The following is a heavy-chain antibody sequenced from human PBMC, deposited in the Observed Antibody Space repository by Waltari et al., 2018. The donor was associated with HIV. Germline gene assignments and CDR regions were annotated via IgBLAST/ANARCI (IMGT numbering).Heavy chain of an antibody. CDR1: GGSLSRGYSY. CDR2: VYTSGST. V-gene: IGHV4-61*02. Sequence: QVQLRESGPGLVKPSQTLSLTCPVPGGSLSRGYSYWSWIRQPAGKGLEWIGRVYTSGSTNYNPSLKSRVTISVDTSNNQFSLKLSSVTAADTAVYYCARALDYYESGSFPWWFFDLWGRGTLVTVTS. J-gene: IGHJ2*01. CDR3: ARALDYYESGSFPWWFFDL. D-gene: IGHD3-10*01.